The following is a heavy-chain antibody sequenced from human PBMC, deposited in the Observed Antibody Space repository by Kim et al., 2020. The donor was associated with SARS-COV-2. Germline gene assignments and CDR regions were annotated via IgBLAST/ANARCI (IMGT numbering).Heavy chain of an antibody. D-gene: IGHD5-12*01. V-gene: IGHV4-59*01. CDR2: IYYSGST. CDR3: ARGATDGYRSIWFDP. Sequence: SETLSLTCTVSGGSISSYYWSWIRQPPGKGLEWIGYIYYSGSTNYNPSLKSRVTISVDTSKNQFSLKLSSVTAADTAVYYCARGATDGYRSIWFDPWGQGTLVTVSS. J-gene: IGHJ5*02. CDR1: GGSISSYY.